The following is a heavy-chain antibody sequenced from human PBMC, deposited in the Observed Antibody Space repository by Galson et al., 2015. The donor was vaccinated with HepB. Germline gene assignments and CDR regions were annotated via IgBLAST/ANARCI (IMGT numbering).Heavy chain of an antibody. CDR1: GFTFSSYA. Sequence: SLRLSCAASGFTFSSYAMHWVRQAPGKGLEYVSAISSNGGSTYHADSVKGRFTISRDNSKNTLYLQMSSLRAEDTAVYYCVKDPRGESDYWGQGTLVTVSS. CDR3: VKDPRGESDY. CDR2: ISSNGGST. D-gene: IGHD2-21*01. J-gene: IGHJ4*02. V-gene: IGHV3-64D*06.